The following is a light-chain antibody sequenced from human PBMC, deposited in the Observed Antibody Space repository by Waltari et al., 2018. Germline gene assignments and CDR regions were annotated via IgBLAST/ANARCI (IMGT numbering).Light chain of an antibody. Sequence: QSALTPPASVSGSPEPSITISCTGTRSDVGGFNYVPWYQPHPGEAPKLLLYDVTQRPSGVSNRFSGSKSANTASLTIAGLQAGDEAHYYCSSYSSISTLVFGGGTKLTVL. CDR1: RSDVGGFNY. V-gene: IGLV2-14*03. CDR3: SSYSSISTLV. CDR2: DVT. J-gene: IGLJ2*01.